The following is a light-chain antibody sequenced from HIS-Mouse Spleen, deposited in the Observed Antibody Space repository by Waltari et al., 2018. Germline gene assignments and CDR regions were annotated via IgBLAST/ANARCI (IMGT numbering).Light chain of an antibody. CDR1: ALPKKY. J-gene: IGLJ2*01. Sequence: SYELTQPPSVSVSPGQTARITCSGDALPKKYSYWYQKKSGQDPVPVIYEDRKRPSGVPERFSGSSSGTMATLTISGAQVEDEADYYCYSTDSSGNHRVFGGGTKLTVL. CDR3: YSTDSSGNHRV. CDR2: EDR. V-gene: IGLV3-10*01.